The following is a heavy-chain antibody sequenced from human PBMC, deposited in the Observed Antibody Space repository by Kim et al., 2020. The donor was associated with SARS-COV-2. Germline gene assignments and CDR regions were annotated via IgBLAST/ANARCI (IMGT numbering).Heavy chain of an antibody. CDR3: ARKDCSGGSCAFDP. J-gene: IGHJ5*02. Sequence: GESVKGRFTISRDNAKNTVYLRMNSLRGEDTAVYHCARKDCSGGSCAFDPWGQGTLVTVSS. V-gene: IGHV3-74*01. D-gene: IGHD2-15*01.